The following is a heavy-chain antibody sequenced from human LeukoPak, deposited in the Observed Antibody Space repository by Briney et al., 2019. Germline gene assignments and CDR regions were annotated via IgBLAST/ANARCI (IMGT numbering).Heavy chain of an antibody. CDR3: ATGSRFFDY. CDR2: IKQDGSDK. V-gene: IGHV3-7*01. CDR1: AFTFSTYW. J-gene: IGHJ4*02. D-gene: IGHD3-10*01. Sequence: PGGSLRLSCAASAFTFSTYWMTWVRQAPGKGLEWVANIKQDGSDKYYVDSVKGRFTISRDNAKNSLYLQMNSLRAEDTAVYYCATGSRFFDYWGQGTLVTVSS.